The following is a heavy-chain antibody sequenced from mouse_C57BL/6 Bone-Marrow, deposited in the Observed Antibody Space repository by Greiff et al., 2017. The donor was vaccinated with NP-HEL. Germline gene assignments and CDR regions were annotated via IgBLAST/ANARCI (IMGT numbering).Heavy chain of an antibody. CDR1: GYTFTSYW. D-gene: IGHD2-3*01. V-gene: IGHV1-50*01. CDR3: AREGLLPWYFDV. CDR2: IDPSDSYT. J-gene: IGHJ1*03. Sequence: QVQLQQPGAELVKPGASVKLSCKASGYTFTSYWMQWEKQRPGQGLEWIGEIDPSDSYTNYNQKFKGKATLTVDTSSSTAYMQLSSLTSEDSAVYYCAREGLLPWYFDVWGTGTTVTVSS.